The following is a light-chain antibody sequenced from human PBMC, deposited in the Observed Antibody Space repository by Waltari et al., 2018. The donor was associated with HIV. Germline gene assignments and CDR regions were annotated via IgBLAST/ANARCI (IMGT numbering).Light chain of an antibody. V-gene: IGLV2-14*01. CDR1: SSDVGDSKS. J-gene: IGLJ1*01. CDR2: EVT. CDR3: SSYTSSSTYV. Sequence: QSALTQPASVSGSPGQSITISCTGTSSDVGDSKSVSWYQQCPGKAPKLIIYEVTDRPSGVSNRFSGSKSANTASLTISGLQAEDEADYYCSSYTSSSTYVFGTGTQVTVL.